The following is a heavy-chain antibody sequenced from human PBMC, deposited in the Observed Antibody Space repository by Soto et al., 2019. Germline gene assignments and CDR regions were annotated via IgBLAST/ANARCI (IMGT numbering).Heavy chain of an antibody. V-gene: IGHV4-39*01. CDR2: IYYSGST. CDR3: ARRHPGEVRGNWFDP. J-gene: IGHJ5*02. D-gene: IGHD3-10*01. Sequence: SETLSLTCTVSGGSISSSSYYWGCIRQPPGKGLEWIGSIYYSGSTYYNPSLKSRVTISVDTSKNQFSLKLSSVTAADTAVYYCARRHPGEVRGNWFDPWGQGTLVTVSS. CDR1: GGSISSSSYY.